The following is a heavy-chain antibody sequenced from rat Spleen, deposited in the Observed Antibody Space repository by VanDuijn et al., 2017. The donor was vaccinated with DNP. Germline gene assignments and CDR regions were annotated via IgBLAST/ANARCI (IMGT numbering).Heavy chain of an antibody. CDR1: GITFSNSG. CDR3: ATQGQLGITWFAY. CDR2: ISHSGGGT. Sequence: EVQLVESGGGLVQPGRSLKLSCADSGITFSNSGMPWIRQAPTKGLEWVTSISHSGGGTYYRDSVKGRFTISRDNADHTLYLQMDSLRSEDTATYYCATQGQLGITWFAYWGQGTLVTVSS. J-gene: IGHJ3*01. V-gene: IGHV5-19*01. D-gene: IGHD1-5*01.